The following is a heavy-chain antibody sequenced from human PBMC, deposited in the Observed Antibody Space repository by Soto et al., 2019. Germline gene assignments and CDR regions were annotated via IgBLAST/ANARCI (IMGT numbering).Heavy chain of an antibody. Sequence: GSLRLSCATSGFTFNTYPMTWVRQAPGKGLDWVSSISSSAGRTSSYADSVKGRFAISRDFSDNTVYLQMNNLRVDDTAEYFCAKGVLSFHYGMEVWGQGTTVTVSS. CDR1: GFTFNTYP. CDR2: ISSSAGRTS. V-gene: IGHV3-23*01. D-gene: IGHD3-10*01. J-gene: IGHJ6*02. CDR3: AKGVLSFHYGMEV.